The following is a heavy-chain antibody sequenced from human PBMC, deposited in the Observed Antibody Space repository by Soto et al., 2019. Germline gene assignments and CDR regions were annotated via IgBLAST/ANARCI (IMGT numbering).Heavy chain of an antibody. CDR1: GGTFSSYA. D-gene: IGHD6-13*01. CDR3: ARGKRIAPAGNQYDYGMDV. CDR2: IIPIFGTA. V-gene: IGHV1-69*13. J-gene: IGHJ6*02. Sequence: SVKVSCKASGGTFSSYAISWVRQAPGQGLEWMGGIIPIFGTANYAQKFQGRVTITADESTSTAYMELSSLRSEDTAVYYCARGKRIAPAGNQYDYGMDVWGQGTTVTVS.